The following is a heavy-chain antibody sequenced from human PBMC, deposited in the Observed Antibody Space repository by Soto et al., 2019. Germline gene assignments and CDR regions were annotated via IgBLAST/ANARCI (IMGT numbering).Heavy chain of an antibody. CDR3: AKETYSGPLDY. J-gene: IGHJ4*02. D-gene: IGHD2-15*01. CDR2: ISYDGSYK. V-gene: IGHV3-30*18. Sequence: QVQLVESGGGVVQPGRSLRLSCAASGFTFSSYGMHWVRQAPGKGLGGVAVISYDGSYKYYADSVKGRFTISRDISKNTLYLQMNSLRAEDTAVYYCAKETYSGPLDYWGQGTLVTVSS. CDR1: GFTFSSYG.